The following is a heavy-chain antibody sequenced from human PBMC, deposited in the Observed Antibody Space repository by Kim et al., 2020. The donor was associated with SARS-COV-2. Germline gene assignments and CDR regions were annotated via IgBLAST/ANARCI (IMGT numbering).Heavy chain of an antibody. Sequence: GGSLRLSCAASGFTFSSYWMYWVRQAPGKGLVWVSRINSDGSNKIYADSVKGRFTISRDNAKNTLYLQMNSLRADDTAVYYCASDGLSWCGGGVDVCG. D-gene: IGHD6-13*01. CDR1: GFTFSSYW. J-gene: IGHJ6*02. V-gene: IGHV3-74*01. CDR3: ASDGLSWCGGGVDV. CDR2: INSDGSNK.